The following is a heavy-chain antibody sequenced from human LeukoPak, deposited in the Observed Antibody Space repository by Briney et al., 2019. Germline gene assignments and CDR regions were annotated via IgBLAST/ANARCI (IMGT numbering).Heavy chain of an antibody. J-gene: IGHJ4*02. Sequence: KAGGSLRLSCAASGFTFSTYGMHWVRQAPGKGLEWVAFIGHDGTKIYYADSVQGRFTISRDNSKNTLYLEMNSLSGEDTALYYCAKDYVTWGNRYFDHWGQGTLGTVSS. D-gene: IGHD3-16*01. CDR3: AKDYVTWGNRYFDH. CDR1: GFTFSTYG. CDR2: IGHDGTKI. V-gene: IGHV3-30*02.